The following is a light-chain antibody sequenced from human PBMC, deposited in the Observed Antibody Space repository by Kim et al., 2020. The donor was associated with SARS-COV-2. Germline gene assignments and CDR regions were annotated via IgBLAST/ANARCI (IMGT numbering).Light chain of an antibody. CDR1: QDISRS. CDR2: GAM. CDR3: QQHSSYPRT. J-gene: IGKJ1*01. V-gene: IGKV1-9*01. Sequence: ASVGDRVTITCRASQDISRSLAWYQQHPGKAPELLIYGAMTAQVGVPSRFSGSGSGTDFTLTIGSLQPGDFATYYCQQHSSYPRTFGPGTKVDIK.